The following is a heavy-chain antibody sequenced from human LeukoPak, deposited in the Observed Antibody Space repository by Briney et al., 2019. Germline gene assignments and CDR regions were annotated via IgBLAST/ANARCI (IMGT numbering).Heavy chain of an antibody. D-gene: IGHD3-10*01. J-gene: IGHJ6*03. CDR2: INHSGST. CDR1: GGSISSSSYY. V-gene: IGHV4-39*07. CDR3: ARLMVRGVTTTKYYYYYYMDV. Sequence: SETLSLTCTVSGGSISSSSYYWGWIRQPPGKGLEWIGEINHSGSTNYNPSLKSRVTISVDTSKNQFSLKLSSVTAADTAVYYCARLMVRGVTTTKYYYYYYMDVWGKGTTVTISS.